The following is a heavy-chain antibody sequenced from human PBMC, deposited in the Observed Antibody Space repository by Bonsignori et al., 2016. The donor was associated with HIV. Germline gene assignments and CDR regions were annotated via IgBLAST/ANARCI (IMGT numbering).Heavy chain of an antibody. CDR2: MNPNSGNT. J-gene: IGHJ4*02. V-gene: IGHV1-8*01. Sequence: ASVKVSCKASGYTFTNYDINWVRQATGQGLEWMGWMNPNSGNTGFAQKFQGRVTMTRNTSIRTAYMELSSLRSEDTAMYYCARGGYCSGGSCYSVDYWGQGTLVTVSS. CDR3: ARGGYCSGGSCYSVDY. CDR1: GYTFTNYD. D-gene: IGHD2-15*01.